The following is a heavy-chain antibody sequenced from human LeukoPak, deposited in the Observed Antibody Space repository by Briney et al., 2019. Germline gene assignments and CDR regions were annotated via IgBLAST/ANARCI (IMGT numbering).Heavy chain of an antibody. Sequence: APVKVSCKASGYTFTGYYMHWVRQAPGQGLEWMGWINPNSGGTNYAQKFQGRVTMTRDTSISTAYMELSRLRSDDTAVYYCAVLTTVTTHDFDYWGQGNLVTVSS. CDR1: GYTFTGYY. J-gene: IGHJ4*02. V-gene: IGHV1-2*02. D-gene: IGHD4-17*01. CDR3: AVLTTVTTHDFDY. CDR2: INPNSGGT.